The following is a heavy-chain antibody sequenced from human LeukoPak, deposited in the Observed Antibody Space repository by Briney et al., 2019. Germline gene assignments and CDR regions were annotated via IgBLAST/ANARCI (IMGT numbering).Heavy chain of an antibody. V-gene: IGHV3-21*01. Sequence: PGGSLRLSCAASGFTFSPYSMNWVRQAPGKGLEWVSSISGSSLYIYYADSVKGRFTISRDNAKNSLYLQMNSLRAEDTAVYYCARDRSMSGWYIDLWGRGTLVTVSS. CDR1: GFTFSPYS. D-gene: IGHD2/OR15-2a*01. J-gene: IGHJ2*01. CDR2: ISGSSLYI. CDR3: ARDRSMSGWYIDL.